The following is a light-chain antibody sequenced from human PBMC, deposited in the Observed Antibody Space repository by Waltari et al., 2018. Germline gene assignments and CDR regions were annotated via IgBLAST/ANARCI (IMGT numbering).Light chain of an antibody. V-gene: IGKV3-11*01. CDR2: DAS. Sequence: EIVLTQSPAPLSLSPGERATLSCRASQSINAYLACYQQKPGQAPRLLIYDASNRATGVPARFSGSGSGSDFTLTISSLDPEDFAVYYCQQRYNWPLTFGQGTRLEIK. CDR3: QQRYNWPLT. CDR1: QSINAY. J-gene: IGKJ5*01.